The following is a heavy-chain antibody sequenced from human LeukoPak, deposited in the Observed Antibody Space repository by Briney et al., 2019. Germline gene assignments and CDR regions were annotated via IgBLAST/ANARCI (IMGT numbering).Heavy chain of an antibody. D-gene: IGHD6-6*01. Sequence: PSETLSLTCAVYGGSFSGYYWSWIRQPPGKGLEWIGEINHSGSTNYNPSLKSRVTISVDTSKNQFSLKLSSVTAADTAVYYCALGYSSSSAFDYWGQGTLVTVSS. CDR1: GGSFSGYY. CDR2: INHSGST. CDR3: ALGYSSSSAFDY. J-gene: IGHJ4*02. V-gene: IGHV4-34*01.